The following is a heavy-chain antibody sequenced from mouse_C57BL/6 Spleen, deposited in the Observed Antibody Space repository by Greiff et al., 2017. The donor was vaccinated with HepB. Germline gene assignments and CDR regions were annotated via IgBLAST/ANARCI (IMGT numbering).Heavy chain of an antibody. CDR2: IDPSDSYT. Sequence: VQLQQPGAELVKPGASVKLSCKASGYTFTSYWMQWVKQRPGQGLEWIGEIDPSDSYTNYNQKFKGKATLTVDTSSSTAYMQLSSLTSEDSAVYYCARSGSSGYVDYAMDYWGQGTSVTVSS. J-gene: IGHJ4*01. D-gene: IGHD3-2*02. CDR3: ARSGSSGYVDYAMDY. CDR1: GYTFTSYW. V-gene: IGHV1-50*01.